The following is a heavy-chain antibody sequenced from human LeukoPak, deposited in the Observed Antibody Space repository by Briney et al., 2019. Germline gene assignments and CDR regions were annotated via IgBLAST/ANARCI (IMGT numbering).Heavy chain of an antibody. CDR3: ARGLWFGDENPPYFDY. Sequence: SETLSLTCAVSGGSISSGGYSWSWIRQPPGKGLEWIGYIYYSGSTYYNPSLKSRVTISVDTSKNQFSLKLSSVTAADTAVYYCARGLWFGDENPPYFDYWGQGTLVTVSS. V-gene: IGHV4-30-4*07. CDR1: GGSISSGGYS. J-gene: IGHJ4*02. D-gene: IGHD3-10*01. CDR2: IYYSGST.